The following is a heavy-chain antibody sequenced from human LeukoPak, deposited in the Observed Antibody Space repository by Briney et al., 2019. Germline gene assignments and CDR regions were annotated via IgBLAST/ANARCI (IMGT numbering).Heavy chain of an antibody. CDR3: ARDSSGYYDSSGYYFPNWFDP. CDR2: INPNSGGT. V-gene: IGHV1-2*02. J-gene: IGHJ5*02. CDR1: GYTFTGYY. D-gene: IGHD3-22*01. Sequence: ASVKVPCKASGYTFTGYYMHWVRQAPGQGLEWMGWINPNSGGTNYAQKFQGRVTMTRDTSISTAYMELSRPRSDDTAVYYCARDSSGYYDSSGYYFPNWFDPWGQGTLVTVSS.